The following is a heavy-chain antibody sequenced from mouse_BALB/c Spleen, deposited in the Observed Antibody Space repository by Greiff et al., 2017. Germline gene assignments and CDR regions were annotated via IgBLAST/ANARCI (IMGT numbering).Heavy chain of an antibody. J-gene: IGHJ4*01. Sequence: EVQGVESGGGLVKPGGSLKLSCAASGFTFSDYYMYWVRQTPEKRLEWVATISDGGSYTYYPDSVKGRFTISRDNAKNNLYLQMSSLKSEDTAMYYCARASSPLAMDYWGQGTSVTVSS. V-gene: IGHV5-4*02. CDR2: ISDGGSYT. D-gene: IGHD1-1*01. CDR3: ARASSPLAMDY. CDR1: GFTFSDYY.